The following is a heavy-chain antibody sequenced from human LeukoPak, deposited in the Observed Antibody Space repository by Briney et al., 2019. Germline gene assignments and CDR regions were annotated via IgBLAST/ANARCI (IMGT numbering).Heavy chain of an antibody. D-gene: IGHD1-1*01. CDR1: GGSINSPNSY. V-gene: IGHV4-39*01. Sequence: PSETLSLTCTVSGGSINSPNSYWGWIRQPPGKGLEWIGSIFHDGTTHYSPSLKSRVTVSVDTSLNQFSLSLMSMTAADTAVYYCARRVVAGTTVDFWGQGNLATVSS. J-gene: IGHJ4*02. CDR3: ARRVVAGTTVDF. CDR2: IFHDGTT.